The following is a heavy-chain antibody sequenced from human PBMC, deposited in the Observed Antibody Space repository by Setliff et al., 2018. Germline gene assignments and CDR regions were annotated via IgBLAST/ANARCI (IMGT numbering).Heavy chain of an antibody. V-gene: IGHV1-69*05. CDR1: GGTFSSYG. Sequence: ASVKVSCKASGGTFSSYGISWVRQAPGQGLEWMGGTIPMFGTRNYARKFQGRVTIITDESTSTAYMELSSLRSEDTAIYYCARGDFYYYFYMDVWGKGTTVTVSS. CDR3: ARGDFYYYFYMDV. CDR2: TIPMFGTR. J-gene: IGHJ6*03.